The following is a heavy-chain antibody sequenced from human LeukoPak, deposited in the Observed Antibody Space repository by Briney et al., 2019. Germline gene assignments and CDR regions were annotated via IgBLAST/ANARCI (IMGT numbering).Heavy chain of an antibody. Sequence: GGSLRLSCAASGFTFSTYTMNWARQAPGKGLEWVSSINSGGSTTHYADSVKGRFTISRDNAQDSLYLQMNSLRVDDAAVYYCLRGDSRDFWGQGTLVTVSS. CDR1: GFTFSTYT. CDR3: LRGDSRDF. D-gene: IGHD3-22*01. V-gene: IGHV3-21*01. CDR2: INSGGSTT. J-gene: IGHJ4*02.